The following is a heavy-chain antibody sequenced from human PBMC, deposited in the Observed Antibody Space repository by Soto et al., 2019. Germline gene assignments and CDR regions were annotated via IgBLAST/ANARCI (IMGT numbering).Heavy chain of an antibody. V-gene: IGHV1-69*13. D-gene: IGHD1-7*01. CDR3: ARAGDGLELRGYYYYGMDV. CDR1: GGTFSSYA. Sequence: GVSVKVSGKASGGTFSSYAISWVRQAPGQGLEWMGEIIPIFGTANYAQKFQGRVTITADESTSTAYMELSSLRSEDTAVYYCARAGDGLELRGYYYYGMDVWGQGTTVTVSS. J-gene: IGHJ6*02. CDR2: IIPIFGTA.